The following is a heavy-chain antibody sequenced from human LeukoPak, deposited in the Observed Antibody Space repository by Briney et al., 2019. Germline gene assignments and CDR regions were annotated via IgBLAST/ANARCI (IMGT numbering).Heavy chain of an antibody. Sequence: PGGSLRLFCAASGFTFSSYAMHWVRQAPAKALEGEAVIPYDGSNKYYADSVKGRFTISRDNSKNTLYLQMNSLRAEDTAVNYCARRAIPSQQRAMDWFDPWGQGTLVSVSS. D-gene: IGHD6-13*01. J-gene: IGHJ5*02. CDR1: GFTFSSYA. CDR3: ARRAIPSQQRAMDWFDP. CDR2: IPYDGSNK. V-gene: IGHV3-30-3*01.